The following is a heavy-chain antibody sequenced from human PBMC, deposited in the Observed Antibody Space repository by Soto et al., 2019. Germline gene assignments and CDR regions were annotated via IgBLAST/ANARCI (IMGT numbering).Heavy chain of an antibody. D-gene: IGHD3-22*01. CDR2: IIPIFGTA. Sequence: SVKVSCKASGGTFSSYAISWVRQAPGQGLEWMGGIIPIFGTANYAQKFQGRVTITADESTSTAYMELSSLRSEDTAVNYCARAPKYDSSGYYYGYWGQGTLVTVSS. J-gene: IGHJ4*02. V-gene: IGHV1-69*13. CDR3: ARAPKYDSSGYYYGY. CDR1: GGTFSSYA.